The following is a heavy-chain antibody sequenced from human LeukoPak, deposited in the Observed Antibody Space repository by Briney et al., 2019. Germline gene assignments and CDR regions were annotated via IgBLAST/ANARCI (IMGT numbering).Heavy chain of an antibody. CDR2: ISWNSGSI. Sequence: ALRLSCAASGFTFDDYAMHWVRQAPGKGLEWVSGISWNSGSIGYADSVKGRFTISRDNAKNSLYLQMNSLRAEDMALYYCAKSHLAYYDFWSGYYNNGGMDVWGKGTTVTVSS. CDR3: AKSHLAYYDFWSGYYNNGGMDV. CDR1: GFTFDDYA. J-gene: IGHJ6*03. V-gene: IGHV3-9*03. D-gene: IGHD3-3*01.